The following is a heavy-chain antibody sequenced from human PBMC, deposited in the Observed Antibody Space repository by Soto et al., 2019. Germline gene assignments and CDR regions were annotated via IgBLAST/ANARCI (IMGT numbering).Heavy chain of an antibody. CDR2: ISSSSSYT. D-gene: IGHD6-13*01. CDR3: ARDGYSSSWYKWFEP. CDR1: GFAFSDYY. V-gene: IGHV3-11*06. Sequence: PGGSLRLACTASGFAFSDYYMSWIRQAPGKGLEWVSYISSSSSYTNYADSVKGRFTISRDNAKNSLYLQMNSLRAEDTAVYYCARDGYSSSWYKWFEPWGQGTLVTVSS. J-gene: IGHJ5*02.